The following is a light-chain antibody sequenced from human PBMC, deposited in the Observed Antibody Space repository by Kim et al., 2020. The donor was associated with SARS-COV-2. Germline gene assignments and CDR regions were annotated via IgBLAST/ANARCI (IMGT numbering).Light chain of an antibody. CDR2: VAS. CDR1: QSVNNK. Sequence: SPAETATLSCRASQSVNNKVAWYQQKPGQAPRLLIYVASTRATGIPARFSGSGSGRDFTLTISSLQSEDLAVYHCQQYDDWPPWTFGQGTKVDIK. V-gene: IGKV3-15*01. CDR3: QQYDDWPPWT. J-gene: IGKJ1*01.